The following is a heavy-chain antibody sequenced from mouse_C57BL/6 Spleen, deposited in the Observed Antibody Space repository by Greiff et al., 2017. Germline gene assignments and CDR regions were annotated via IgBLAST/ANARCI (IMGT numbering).Heavy chain of an antibody. D-gene: IGHD2-13*01. CDR3: ARGDDCNCYFDV. V-gene: IGHV1-72*01. J-gene: IGHJ1*03. CDR2: IDPSSGGT. CDR1: GYTFTSYW. Sequence: QVQLQQPGAELVKPGASVKLSCKASGYTFTSYWMHWVKQRPGRGLEWIGRIDPSSGGTKYNEKFKRKATLTVDTASSTAYMHRSSLTSEDSAVYYCARGDDCNCYFDVWGTGTPVTVSS.